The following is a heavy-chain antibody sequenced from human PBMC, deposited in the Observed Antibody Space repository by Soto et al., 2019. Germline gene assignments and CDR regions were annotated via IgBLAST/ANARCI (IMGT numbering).Heavy chain of an antibody. Sequence: GGSLRLSCAASGFTLRTYAMSWVRQAPGKGLEWVSTITSSGGNTYYADSVKGRFTISRDNSKNTLCLQMNSLRAEDTAVYYCAKDILWSSYGLDVWGQGTTVTVSS. CDR2: ITSSGGNT. CDR3: AKDILWSSYGLDV. V-gene: IGHV3-23*01. J-gene: IGHJ6*02. D-gene: IGHD3-10*01. CDR1: GFTLRTYA.